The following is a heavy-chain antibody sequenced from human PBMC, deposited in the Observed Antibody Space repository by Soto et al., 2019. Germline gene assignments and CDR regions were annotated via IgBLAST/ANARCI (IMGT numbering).Heavy chain of an antibody. J-gene: IGHJ4*02. V-gene: IGHV4-34*01. Sequence: QVQLQQWGAGLLKPSETLSLTCAVYGGSFSGYYWSWIRQPPGKGLEWIGEINHSGSTNYNPSLKSRVTISVDTSKNQFSLKLSSVTAADTAVYYCARGGEDGRLSGQGAVTAGYFDYWGQGTLVTVSS. CDR3: ARGGEDGRLSGQGAVTAGYFDY. CDR1: GGSFSGYY. D-gene: IGHD2-15*01. CDR2: INHSGST.